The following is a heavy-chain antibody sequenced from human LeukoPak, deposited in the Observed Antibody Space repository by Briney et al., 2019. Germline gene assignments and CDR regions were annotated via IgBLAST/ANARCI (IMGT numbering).Heavy chain of an antibody. CDR3: GRGHWGLAS. Sequence: GGSLRLSCAASGFTFSDHYMTWIRQAPGKGLEWVSYISQTGTDINYADSVKGRFTLSRDNARNSLYLQMNSLRVEDTAVYYCGRGHWGLASWGPGTPVSVSS. J-gene: IGHJ4*02. V-gene: IGHV3-11*04. D-gene: IGHD7-27*01. CDR2: ISQTGTDI. CDR1: GFTFSDHY.